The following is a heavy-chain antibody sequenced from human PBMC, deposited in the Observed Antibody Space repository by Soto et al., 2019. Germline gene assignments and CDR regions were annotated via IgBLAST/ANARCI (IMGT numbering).Heavy chain of an antibody. V-gene: IGHV1-69*13. CDR3: AGHYYGFWSGYFPPIDY. J-gene: IGHJ4*02. D-gene: IGHD3-3*01. CDR2: IIPIFGTA. CDR1: GGTFSSYA. Sequence: ASVKVSCKASGGTFSSYAISWVRQAPGQGLEWMGGIIPIFGTANYAQKFQGRVTITADESTSTAYMELSSLRSEDTAVYYCAGHYYGFWSGYFPPIDYWGQGTLVTVSS.